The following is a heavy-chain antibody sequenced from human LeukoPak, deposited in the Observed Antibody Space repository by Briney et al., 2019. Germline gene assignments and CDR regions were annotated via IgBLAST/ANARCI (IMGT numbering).Heavy chain of an antibody. D-gene: IGHD3-10*01. CDR2: INHSGST. CDR1: GGSFSGYY. J-gene: IGHJ4*02. V-gene: IGHV4-34*01. Sequence: SETLSLTCAVYGGSFSGYYWSWIRQPPGKGLEWIGEINHSGSTNYNPSLKSRVTISVDTSKNQFSLKLSSVTAADTAVYYCARVVLTMVRGVRDYYFDYWGQGTLVTVSS. CDR3: ARVVLTMVRGVRDYYFDY.